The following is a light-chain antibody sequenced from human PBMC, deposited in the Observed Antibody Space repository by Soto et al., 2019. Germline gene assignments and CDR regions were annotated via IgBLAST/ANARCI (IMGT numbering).Light chain of an antibody. CDR2: GAS. CDR3: QQYSNWPPWT. V-gene: IGKV3-15*01. Sequence: EIVMTQSPAALSVSPGERATLSCRASQSVSRKLAWYQQKPGQAPRLLIYGASTRATDIPARFSGSGSGTEFTLTISSLQSEDFAVYYCQQYSNWPPWTFGQGTKVEI. J-gene: IGKJ1*01. CDR1: QSVSRK.